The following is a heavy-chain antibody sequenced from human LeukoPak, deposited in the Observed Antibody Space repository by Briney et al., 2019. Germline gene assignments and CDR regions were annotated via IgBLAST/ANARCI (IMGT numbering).Heavy chain of an antibody. V-gene: IGHV3-64*01. CDR1: EFTFSSYA. J-gene: IGHJ4*02. CDR2: ISSNGGST. CDR3: AREAVAGPFDY. Sequence: GGSLRLSCAASEFTFSSYAMHWVRQAPGKGLEYVSAISSNGGSTYYANSVKGRFTISRDNSKNTLYLQMGSLRAEDMAVYYCAREAVAGPFDYWGQGTLVTVSS. D-gene: IGHD6-19*01.